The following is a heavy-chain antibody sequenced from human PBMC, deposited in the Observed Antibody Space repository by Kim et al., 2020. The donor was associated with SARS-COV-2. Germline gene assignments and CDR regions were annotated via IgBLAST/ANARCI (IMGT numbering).Heavy chain of an antibody. J-gene: IGHJ1*01. CDR2: TTRDGDGS. CDR1: GFIFSDFA. D-gene: IGHD4-4*01. V-gene: IGHV3-64D*06. CDR3: VRYWRNYGAVH. Sequence: GGSLRLSCSASGFIFSDFAIHWVRRAPGMGLQYVSATTRDGDGSFYADSVKDRFTVFRDNSKNTLFLQMSGLRIEDTDVYYCVRYWRNYGAVHWCPGTLVTVSA.